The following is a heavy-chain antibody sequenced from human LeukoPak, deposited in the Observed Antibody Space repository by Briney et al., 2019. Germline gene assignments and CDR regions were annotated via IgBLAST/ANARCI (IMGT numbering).Heavy chain of an antibody. CDR1: GGFVSSSSYF. D-gene: IGHD6-13*01. J-gene: IGHJ4*02. Sequence: SETLSLTCTVSGGFVSSSSYFRGWIRQPPGKRLEWIGSIYYSGTTYHNPSLKSRITISVDTSKNQFSLKLSSVTAADTAVYYCARHGGAAAAIDYWGQGTLVTVSS. CDR3: ARHGGAAAAIDY. CDR2: IYYSGTT. V-gene: IGHV4-39*01.